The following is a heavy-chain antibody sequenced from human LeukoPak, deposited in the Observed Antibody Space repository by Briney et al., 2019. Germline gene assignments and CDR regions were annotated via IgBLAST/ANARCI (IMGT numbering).Heavy chain of an antibody. V-gene: IGHV3-64*01. CDR1: GFTVSSNY. D-gene: IGHD2-15*01. Sequence: GGSLRLSCAASGFTVSSNYMSWVRQAPGKGLEYVSAISSNGGSTYYANSVKGRFTISRDNSKNTLYLQMGSLRAEDMAVHYCARGPSGPLDYWGQGTLVTVSS. CDR2: ISSNGGST. CDR3: ARGPSGPLDY. J-gene: IGHJ4*02.